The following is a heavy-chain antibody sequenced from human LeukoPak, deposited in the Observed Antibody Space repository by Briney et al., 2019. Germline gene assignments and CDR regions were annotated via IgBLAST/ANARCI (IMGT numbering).Heavy chain of an antibody. Sequence: SETLSLTCTVSGGSISSSSYYWGWIRQPPGKGLEWIGSIYYSGSTYYNPSLKSRVTISVDTSKNQFSLKLSSVTAADTAVYYCASHYSGEGIAAAGRFDYWGQGTLVTVSS. J-gene: IGHJ4*02. CDR2: IYYSGST. CDR3: ASHYSGEGIAAAGRFDY. V-gene: IGHV4-39*01. CDR1: GGSISSSSYY. D-gene: IGHD6-13*01.